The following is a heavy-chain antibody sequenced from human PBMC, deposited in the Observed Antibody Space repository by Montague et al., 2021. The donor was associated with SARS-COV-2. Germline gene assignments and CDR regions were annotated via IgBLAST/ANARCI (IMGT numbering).Heavy chain of an antibody. V-gene: IGHV4-34*01. CDR1: GGSFNDYY. D-gene: IGHD3-22*01. CDR2: INHGGIT. Sequence: SETLSLTCAVYGGSFNDYYWSWIRQPPGKGLEWIGEINHGGITNYSPSLKSRVTISADTSKNQFSLKLKSVTAADTANYYCARGHQGVAMIVVVMIGAEYYLDYGGQGSLVGVSS. J-gene: IGHJ4*02. CDR3: ARGHQGVAMIVVVMIGAEYYLDY.